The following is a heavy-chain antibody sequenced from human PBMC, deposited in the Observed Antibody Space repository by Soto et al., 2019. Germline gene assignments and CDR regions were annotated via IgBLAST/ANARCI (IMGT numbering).Heavy chain of an antibody. J-gene: IGHJ4*02. D-gene: IGHD6-13*01. CDR2: INHSGST. CDR3: ARDTAAPGTDFDY. CDR1: GGSFSGYY. V-gene: IGHV4-34*01. Sequence: PSETLSLTCAVYGGSFSGYYWSWIRHPPGKGLEWIGEINHSGSTNYNPSLKSRVTISVDTSKNQFSLKLSSVTAADTAVYYCARDTAAPGTDFDYWGQGTLVTVSS.